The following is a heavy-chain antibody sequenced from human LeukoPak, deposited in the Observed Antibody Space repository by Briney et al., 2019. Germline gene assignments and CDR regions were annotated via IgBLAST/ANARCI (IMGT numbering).Heavy chain of an antibody. J-gene: IGHJ4*02. Sequence: TSETLSLTCTVSVGSISSYYWSWIRQPPGKGLEWIGYIYYSGSTNYNPSLKSRVTISVDTSKNQFSLKLSSVTAADTAVYYCARVTHDWYSSGWEFDYWGQGTLVTVPS. D-gene: IGHD6-19*01. V-gene: IGHV4-59*01. CDR2: IYYSGST. CDR1: VGSISSYY. CDR3: ARVTHDWYSSGWEFDY.